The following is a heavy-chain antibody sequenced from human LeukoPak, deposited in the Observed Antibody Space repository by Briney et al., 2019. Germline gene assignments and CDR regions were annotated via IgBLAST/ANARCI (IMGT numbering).Heavy chain of an antibody. Sequence: GGSLRLSCAASGFTFSSYAMSWVRQAPGKGLEWVSGISGSGGSTYYADSVKGRFTISRDNSKNTLYLQMNSLRVEDTANYYFAKLPTYYFDSSGYHFDYWGQGTLVTVSS. D-gene: IGHD3-22*01. V-gene: IGHV3-23*01. J-gene: IGHJ4*02. CDR2: ISGSGGST. CDR1: GFTFSSYA. CDR3: AKLPTYYFDSSGYHFDY.